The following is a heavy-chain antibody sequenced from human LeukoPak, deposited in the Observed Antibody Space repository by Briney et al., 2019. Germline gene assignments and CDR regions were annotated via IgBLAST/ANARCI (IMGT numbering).Heavy chain of an antibody. CDR1: GFTFSSYW. D-gene: IGHD6-13*01. Sequence: PGGSLRLSCAASGFTFSSYWMSWVRQAPGKGLEWVANIKQDGSEKNYVDSVKGRFTISRDNAKNSLYLQMNSLRAEDTAVYYCARVRYSSSWYYFDYWGQGTLVTVSS. CDR2: IKQDGSEK. J-gene: IGHJ4*02. CDR3: ARVRYSSSWYYFDY. V-gene: IGHV3-7*04.